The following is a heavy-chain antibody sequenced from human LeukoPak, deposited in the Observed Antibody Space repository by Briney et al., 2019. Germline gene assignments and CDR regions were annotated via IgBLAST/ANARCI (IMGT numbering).Heavy chain of an antibody. J-gene: IGHJ6*03. D-gene: IGHD1-1*01. Sequence: SVKVSCKASGGTFSSYAISWVRQAPGQGLEWMGGIIPIFGTANYAQKFQGRVTITTDESTSTAYMELSSLRSEDTAVYYCASVRMEDYYYYMDVWGKGTTVTVSS. CDR3: ASVRMEDYYYYMDV. CDR2: IIPIFGTA. CDR1: GGTFSSYA. V-gene: IGHV1-69*05.